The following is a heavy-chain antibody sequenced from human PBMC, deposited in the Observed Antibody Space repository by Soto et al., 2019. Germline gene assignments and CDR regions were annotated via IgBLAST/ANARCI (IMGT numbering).Heavy chain of an antibody. J-gene: IGHJ3*02. CDR3: ARVGYYEGSGYNGFGI. CDR2: IYCSGST. Sequence: QVQLQESGPGLVKPSQTLSLTCTVSVGSISGGGYYWSWIRQHPGKGREWIGYIYCSGSTHYNPSLKSRVTISVDTSKNQFSLKLSSVTAADTAVYYCARVGYYEGSGYNGFGIWGQGTMVTVSS. CDR1: VGSISGGGYY. V-gene: IGHV4-31*03. D-gene: IGHD3-22*01.